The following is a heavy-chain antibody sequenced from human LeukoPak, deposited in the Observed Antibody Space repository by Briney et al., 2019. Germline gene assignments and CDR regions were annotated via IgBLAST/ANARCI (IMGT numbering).Heavy chain of an antibody. CDR3: ARGGWQQLVRTTFDI. V-gene: IGHV1-69*13. Sequence: GASVKVSCKASGGTFSSYAISWVRQAPGQGLEWMGGIIPIFGTANYAQKFQGRVTITADESTSTAYMELSSLRSEDTAVYYCARGGWQQLVRTTFDIWGQGTMVTVSS. D-gene: IGHD6-13*01. J-gene: IGHJ3*02. CDR1: GGTFSSYA. CDR2: IIPIFGTA.